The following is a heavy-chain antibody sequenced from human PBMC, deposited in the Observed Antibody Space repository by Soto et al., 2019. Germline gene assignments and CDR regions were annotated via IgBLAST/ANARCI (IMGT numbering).Heavy chain of an antibody. Sequence: PGGSLRLSCAASGFTFSSYTMNWVRQAPGKGLEWVSSISSSSSYIYYADSVKGRFTISRDNDKNSLYLQMHSLRAENTAVYYCAVDVDTARVTFDWFDPWGQGTLVTVSS. CDR3: AVDVDTARVTFDWFDP. CDR1: GFTFSSYT. D-gene: IGHD5-18*01. J-gene: IGHJ5*02. CDR2: ISSSSSYI. V-gene: IGHV3-21*01.